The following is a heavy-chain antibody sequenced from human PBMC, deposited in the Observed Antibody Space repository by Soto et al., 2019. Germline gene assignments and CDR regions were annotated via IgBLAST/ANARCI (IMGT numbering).Heavy chain of an antibody. CDR3: ARAEVGAIPGNWFDP. D-gene: IGHD1-26*01. Sequence: SETLSLTCTVSGGSISSYYWSWIRQPPGKGLEWIGYIYYSGSTNYSPSLKSRVTISVDTSKDQLSLKLSSVTAADTAVYYCARAEVGAIPGNWFDPWGQGTLVTVSS. V-gene: IGHV4-59*01. CDR2: IYYSGST. J-gene: IGHJ5*02. CDR1: GGSISSYY.